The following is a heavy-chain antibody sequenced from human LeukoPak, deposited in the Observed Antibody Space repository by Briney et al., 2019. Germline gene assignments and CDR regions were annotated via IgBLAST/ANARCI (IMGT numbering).Heavy chain of an antibody. D-gene: IGHD3-22*01. CDR3: AREGRNSAYYPDY. J-gene: IGHJ4*02. CDR1: GYRFTNYG. CDR2: SSTANANT. Sequence: GASVKVSCKASGYRFTNYGISWVRQAPGQGLEWMGWSSTANANTDYAQKFQGRVTMSTDTSTSTAYMELRSLTSDDTAVYYCAREGRNSAYYPDYWGQGTLVTVSS. V-gene: IGHV1-18*01.